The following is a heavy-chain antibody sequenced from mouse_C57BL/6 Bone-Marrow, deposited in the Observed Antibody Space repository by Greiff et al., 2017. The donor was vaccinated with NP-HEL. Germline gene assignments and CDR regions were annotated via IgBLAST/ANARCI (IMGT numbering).Heavy chain of an antibody. Sequence: EVQLQESGAELVRPGASVKLSCTASGFNIKDDYMHWVKQRPEQGLEWIGWIDPENGDTEYASKFQGKATITADTSSNTAYLQLSSLTSQDTAVYYCTTYYVSSLPYFDYWSQGTTLTVSS. D-gene: IGHD1-1*01. V-gene: IGHV14-4*01. CDR2: IDPENGDT. CDR1: GFNIKDDY. CDR3: TTYYVSSLPYFDY. J-gene: IGHJ2*01.